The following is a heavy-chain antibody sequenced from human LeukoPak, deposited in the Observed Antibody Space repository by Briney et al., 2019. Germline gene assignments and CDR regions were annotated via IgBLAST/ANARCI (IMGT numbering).Heavy chain of an antibody. V-gene: IGHV5-10-1*01. Sequence: GESLKISCNGSGYSFTTYWISWVRQMPGKGLEWMGRIDPSDSYTNYSPSFQGHVTISADKSISTAYLQWSSLKASDTAMYYCASPIAVDAAFDMGGQGTMVTVSS. CDR3: ASPIAVDAAFDM. CDR1: GYSFTTYW. J-gene: IGHJ3*02. D-gene: IGHD6-19*01. CDR2: IDPSDSYT.